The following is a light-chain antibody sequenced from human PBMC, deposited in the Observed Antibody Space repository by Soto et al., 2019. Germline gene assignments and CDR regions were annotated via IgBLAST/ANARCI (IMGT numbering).Light chain of an antibody. CDR2: GNS. Sequence: PSVSGAPGQRVTISCTGSSSNIGAGYDVHWYQQLPGTAPKLLIYGNSNRPSGVPDRFSGSKSGTSASLAITGLQAEDEADYYCQSYDSSLSGLVFGTGTKVTVL. CDR3: QSYDSSLSGLV. CDR1: SSNIGAGYD. J-gene: IGLJ1*01. V-gene: IGLV1-40*01.